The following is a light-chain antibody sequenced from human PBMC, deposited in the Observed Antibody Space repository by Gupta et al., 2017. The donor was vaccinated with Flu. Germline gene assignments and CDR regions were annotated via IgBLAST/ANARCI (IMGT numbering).Light chain of an antibody. J-gene: IGKJ4*01. CDR1: QSVGSN. Sequence: EIVMTQSPATLSVSPGERATLSCRASQSVGSNLAWYQQKPGQAPRLLIHGASTRPTGIPARFSGSGSGTEFTLTISSLQSEDSAIYYCQQYNNWPPLTFGGGTKVEIK. V-gene: IGKV3-15*01. CDR2: GAS. CDR3: QQYNNWPPLT.